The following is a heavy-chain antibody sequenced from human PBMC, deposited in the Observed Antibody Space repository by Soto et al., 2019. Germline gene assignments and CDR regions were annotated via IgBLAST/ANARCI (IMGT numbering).Heavy chain of an antibody. Sequence: PSETLSLTCAVSGDSISSMNWWSWVRQPPGKGLEWIGEIHHSGSTNYNPSLMSRVSISVDKSKNQFSLKLTSVTAAVTAVYYCARALILTGYYIHDAFDIWGQGTMVT. CDR1: GDSISSMNW. V-gene: IGHV4-4*02. J-gene: IGHJ3*02. CDR2: IHHSGST. CDR3: ARALILTGYYIHDAFDI. D-gene: IGHD3-9*01.